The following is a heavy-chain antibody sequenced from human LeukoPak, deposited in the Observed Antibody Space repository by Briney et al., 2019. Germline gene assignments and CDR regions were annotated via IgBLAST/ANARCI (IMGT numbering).Heavy chain of an antibody. J-gene: IGHJ6*02. V-gene: IGHV3-23*01. CDR2: ISGSGDDT. Sequence: PGGSLRLSCAASGFTFSSYAMSWVRQAPGKGLEWVSAISGSGDDTYYADSVKGRFTISRDNSKNTLYLQMSSLRAEDTAVYYCAKTAPYSSSPSYYYYYGMDVWGQGTTVTASS. CDR3: AKTAPYSSSPSYYYYYGMDV. CDR1: GFTFSSYA. D-gene: IGHD3-22*01.